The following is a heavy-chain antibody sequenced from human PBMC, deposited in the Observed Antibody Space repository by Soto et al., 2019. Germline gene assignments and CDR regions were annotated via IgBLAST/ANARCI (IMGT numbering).Heavy chain of an antibody. D-gene: IGHD3-3*01. CDR1: GYTFTGYY. Sequence: GASVKVSCKASGYTFTGYYMHWVRQAPGQGLEWMGWINPIFGTANYAQKFQGRVTITADESTSTAYMELRSLRSEDTAVYYCARGTQILEWFNWLDPWGQGTMVTVYS. CDR3: ARGTQILEWFNWLDP. J-gene: IGHJ5*02. V-gene: IGHV1-69*13. CDR2: INPIFGTA.